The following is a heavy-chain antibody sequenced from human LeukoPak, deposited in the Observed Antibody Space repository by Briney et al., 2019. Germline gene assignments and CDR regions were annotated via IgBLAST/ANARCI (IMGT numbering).Heavy chain of an antibody. J-gene: IGHJ3*02. CDR2: IYHSGST. CDR3: ARVYCSSTSCYASDAFDI. V-gene: IGHV4-4*02. D-gene: IGHD2-2*01. Sequence: SETLSLTCAVSGGSISSSNWWSWVRQPPGKGLEWIGEIYHSGSTNYNPSLKSRVTISVDKSKNQFSLKLSSVTAADTAVYYCARVYCSSTSCYASDAFDIWGQGTMVTVSS. CDR1: GGSISSSNW.